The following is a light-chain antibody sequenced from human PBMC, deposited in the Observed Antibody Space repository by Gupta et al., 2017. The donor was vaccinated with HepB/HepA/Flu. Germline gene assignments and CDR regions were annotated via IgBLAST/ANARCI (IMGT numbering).Light chain of an antibody. CDR3: SSHADSIYVL. Sequence: QSALTQPPSASGSPGPSVPISCTGTISDIGVYKYVSWYQQYPGKAPRLMIYEVYKRPSGVPDRFSGSKSGNTASLTVSGLQPEDEADYYCSSHADSIYVLFGGGTKLTVL. CDR1: ISDIGVYKY. V-gene: IGLV2-8*01. J-gene: IGLJ2*01. CDR2: EVY.